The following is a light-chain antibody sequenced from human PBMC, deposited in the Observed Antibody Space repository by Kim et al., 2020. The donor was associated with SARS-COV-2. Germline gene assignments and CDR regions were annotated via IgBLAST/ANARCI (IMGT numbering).Light chain of an antibody. Sequence: VAPGKTARITCGGNSIGSKRVLWYQQKPGPAPGLVVYDDSDRPSGIPERFSGSNSGNTATLTISRVEAGDEADYYGQVWDSSSEGVFGTGTKVTVL. CDR3: QVWDSSSEGV. CDR1: SIGSKR. V-gene: IGLV3-21*03. J-gene: IGLJ1*01. CDR2: DDS.